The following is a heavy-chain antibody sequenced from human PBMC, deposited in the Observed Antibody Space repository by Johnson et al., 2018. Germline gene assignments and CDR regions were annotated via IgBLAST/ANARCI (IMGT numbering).Heavy chain of an antibody. J-gene: IGHJ3*02. CDR2: IVVGSGNT. D-gene: IGHD2-15*01. Sequence: QLVESGPEVKKPGTSVKVSCKASGFTFTRSAVQWLRQARGQRLEWIGWIVVGSGNTNYAQKFQERVTITRDMSTSTASMDLSSLGTEDTAMYYCAAGAATDAFDIWGQGTMVTVSS. CDR3: AAGAATDAFDI. V-gene: IGHV1-58*01. CDR1: GFTFTRSA.